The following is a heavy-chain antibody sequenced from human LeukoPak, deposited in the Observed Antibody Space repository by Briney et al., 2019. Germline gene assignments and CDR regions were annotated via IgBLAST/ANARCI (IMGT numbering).Heavy chain of an antibody. V-gene: IGHV4-39*01. CDR1: GGSISSYY. CDR2: IYYSGST. J-gene: IGHJ5*02. CDR3: ARPFSIAAAGT. D-gene: IGHD6-13*01. Sequence: SETLSLTCTVSGGSISSYYWGWIRQPPGKGLEWIGSIYYSGSTYYNPSLKSRVTISVDTSKNQFSLKLSSVTAADTAVYYCARPFSIAAAGTWGQGTLVTVSS.